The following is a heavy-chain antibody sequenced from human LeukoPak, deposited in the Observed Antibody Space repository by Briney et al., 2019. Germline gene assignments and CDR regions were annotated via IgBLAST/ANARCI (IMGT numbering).Heavy chain of an antibody. Sequence: SEALSLTCAVSGDSISSSNWWSWDRQPPGKGLEWIGEIYHSGSTNYNPSLKSRVTMSVDTSKNQFSLKLSSVTAADTAVYYCASEAYYYDSSGYYKYWGQGTLVTVSS. J-gene: IGHJ4*02. CDR3: ASEAYYYDSSGYYKY. D-gene: IGHD3-22*01. CDR2: IYHSGST. CDR1: GDSISSSNW. V-gene: IGHV4-4*02.